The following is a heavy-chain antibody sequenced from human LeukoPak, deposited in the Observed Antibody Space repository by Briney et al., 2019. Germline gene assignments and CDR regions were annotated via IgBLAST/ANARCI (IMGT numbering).Heavy chain of an antibody. D-gene: IGHD3-9*01. CDR1: GGSISSYY. J-gene: IGHJ6*03. V-gene: IGHV4-4*07. CDR2: IYTSGGT. Sequence: SETLSLTCAVSGGSISSYYWSWIRQPAGKGLEWIGRIYTSGGTNYNPSLKSRVTMSVDTSKNQFSLKLSSVTAADTAVYYCARSQTYYDILTGYYEINYYYYMDVWGKGTTVTISS. CDR3: ARSQTYYDILTGYYEINYYYYMDV.